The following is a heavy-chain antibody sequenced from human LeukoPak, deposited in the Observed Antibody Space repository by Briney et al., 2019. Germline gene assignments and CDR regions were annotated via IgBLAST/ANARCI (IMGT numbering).Heavy chain of an antibody. J-gene: IGHJ6*03. D-gene: IGHD4-17*01. Sequence: SETLSLTCTVSGGSISSGSYYWSWIRQPPGKGLEWIGYIYYSGSTNYNPSLKSRVTISVDTSKNQFSLKLSSVTAADTAVYYCARPRRDYGEHYMDVWGKGTTVTISS. CDR1: GGSISSGSYY. CDR3: ARPRRDYGEHYMDV. V-gene: IGHV4-61*01. CDR2: IYYSGST.